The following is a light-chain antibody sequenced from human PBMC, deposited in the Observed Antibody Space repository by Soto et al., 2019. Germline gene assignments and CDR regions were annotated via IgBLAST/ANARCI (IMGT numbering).Light chain of an antibody. J-gene: IGLJ1*01. CDR1: SSDVAIYKY. CDR2: HVT. Sequence: QSALTQPASVSGSPGQSITISCTGTSSDVAIYKYVSWYQQHPGKAPKLMIYHVTYRPSGVSNRYSGSKSGNSASLTISGLQADDEADYYCCSLTTSHTYVFGSGTKVTVL. CDR3: CSLTTSHTYV. V-gene: IGLV2-14*01.